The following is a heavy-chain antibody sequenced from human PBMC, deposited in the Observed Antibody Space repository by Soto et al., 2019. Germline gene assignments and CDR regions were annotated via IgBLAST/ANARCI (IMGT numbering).Heavy chain of an antibody. D-gene: IGHD3-3*01. CDR1: GYTFTSYG. V-gene: IGHV1-18*01. J-gene: IGHJ4*02. Sequence: GASVKVSCKASGYTFTSYGISWVRQAPGQGLEWMGWISAYNGNTNYAQKLQGRVTMTTDTSTSTAYMELRSLRSDDTAVYYCARESFITIFGVGGIDFDYWGQGTLVTVSS. CDR2: ISAYNGNT. CDR3: ARESFITIFGVGGIDFDY.